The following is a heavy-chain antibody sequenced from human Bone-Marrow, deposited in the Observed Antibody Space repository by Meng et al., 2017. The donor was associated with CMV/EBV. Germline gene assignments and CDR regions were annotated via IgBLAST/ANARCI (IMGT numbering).Heavy chain of an antibody. V-gene: IGHV1-2*02. D-gene: IGHD3-3*01. Sequence: YYVHWVRQAPGQGLEWMGWINPNSGGTNYAQKFQGKVTMTRDTSISTAYMELSRLRSDDTAVYYCASPLYDFWSGSSKDYYYYGMDVWGQGTTVTVSS. CDR2: INPNSGGT. CDR1: YY. CDR3: ASPLYDFWSGSSKDYYYYGMDV. J-gene: IGHJ6*02.